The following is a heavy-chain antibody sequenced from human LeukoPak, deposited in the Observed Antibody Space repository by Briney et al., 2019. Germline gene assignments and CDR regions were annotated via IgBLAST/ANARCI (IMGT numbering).Heavy chain of an antibody. CDR1: GYTFTGYY. CDR3: TRGVRIAATVGSTLADY. Sequence: ASVKVSCKASGYTFTGYYMHWVRQAPGQGLEWMGWLNPNSGGTNSAQKFQGRVTMTRDTSISTAYIELSRLKSDDTAVYYCTRGVRIAATVGSTLADYWGQGTLVTVSS. J-gene: IGHJ4*02. CDR2: LNPNSGGT. D-gene: IGHD3-10*01. V-gene: IGHV1-2*02.